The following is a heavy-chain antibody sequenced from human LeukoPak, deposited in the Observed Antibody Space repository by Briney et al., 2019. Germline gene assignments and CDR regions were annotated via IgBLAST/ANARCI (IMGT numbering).Heavy chain of an antibody. CDR3: AKDPRGSYSRDYYYYMDV. D-gene: IGHD1-26*01. J-gene: IGHJ6*03. Sequence: GRSLRLSCAASGFTFSSYGMHWVRQAPGKGLEWVAVIWYDGSNKYYADSVKGRFTISRDNPKNTLYLQMNSLRAEDAAVYYCAKDPRGSYSRDYYYYMDVWGKGTTVPVSS. CDR2: IWYDGSNK. CDR1: GFTFSSYG. V-gene: IGHV3-33*06.